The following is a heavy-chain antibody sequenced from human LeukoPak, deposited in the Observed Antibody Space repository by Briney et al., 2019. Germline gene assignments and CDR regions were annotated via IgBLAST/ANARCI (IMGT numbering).Heavy chain of an antibody. CDR3: AREGTTVVTPSHAFNI. J-gene: IGHJ3*02. D-gene: IGHD4-23*01. CDR2: IYYSGST. Sequence: SETLSLTRSASCGSLRSYFWSWIRQPPGKGLDWIGYIYYSGSTNYNPSLKSRVTISVDTSKNQFSLKLSSVTAAVTAVYYCAREGTTVVTPSHAFNIWGQGAMVTVSS. V-gene: IGHV4-59*01. CDR1: CGSLRSYF.